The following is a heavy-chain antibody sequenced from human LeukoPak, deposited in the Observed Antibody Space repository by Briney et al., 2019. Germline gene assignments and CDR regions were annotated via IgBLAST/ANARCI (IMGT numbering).Heavy chain of an antibody. CDR1: GYTFTSYG. CDR2: ISAYNGNT. J-gene: IGHJ6*02. V-gene: IGHV1-18*01. Sequence: ASVKVSCKASGYTFTSYGISWVRQAPGQGLEWMGWISAYNGNTNYAQKLQGRVTMTTDTSTSTACMELRSLRSDDTAVYYCARDYGDSHYYYYGMDVWGQGTTVTVSS. CDR3: ARDYGDSHYYYYGMDV. D-gene: IGHD4-17*01.